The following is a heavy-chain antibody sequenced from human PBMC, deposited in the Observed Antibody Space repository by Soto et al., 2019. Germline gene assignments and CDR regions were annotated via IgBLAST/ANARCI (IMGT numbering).Heavy chain of an antibody. Sequence: QVQLVQSGAEVKKPGSSVKVSCKASGGTFSSYAISWVRQAPGQGLEWMGGIIPIFGTANYAQKFQGRVTITADESTSTAYIELSSLRSEDTAVYYCARDPDDYGDNGYFQHWGQGTLVTVSS. CDR1: GGTFSSYA. D-gene: IGHD4-17*01. J-gene: IGHJ1*01. CDR3: ARDPDDYGDNGYFQH. CDR2: IIPIFGTA. V-gene: IGHV1-69*01.